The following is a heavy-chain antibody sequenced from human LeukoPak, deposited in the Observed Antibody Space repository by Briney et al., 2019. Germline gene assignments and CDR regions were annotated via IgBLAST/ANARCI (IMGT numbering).Heavy chain of an antibody. CDR3: VRGDRSSYLYFDF. Sequence: PGESLKISCKGSALPFRSFSMNWVRQAPGKGLEWVSSISSSSSYIYYADSVKGRFTISRDNAKNSPYLQMNRVRDEDTAVYYRVRGDRSSYLYFDFWGQGILVTVSS. D-gene: IGHD3-22*01. CDR1: ALPFRSFS. V-gene: IGHV3-21*01. J-gene: IGHJ4*02. CDR2: ISSSSSYI.